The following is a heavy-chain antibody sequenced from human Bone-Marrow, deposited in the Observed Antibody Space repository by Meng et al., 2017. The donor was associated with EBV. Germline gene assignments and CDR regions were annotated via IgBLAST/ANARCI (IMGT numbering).Heavy chain of an antibody. J-gene: IGHJ4*02. CDR1: GGSFSGYY. Sequence: QGQLQQWGAGLLKPSETLSLPCAVYGGSFSGYYWSWIRQPPGKGLEWIGEINHSGSTNYNPSLKSRVTISVDTSKNQFSLKLSSVTAADTAVYYCARGGIFGVAIFDYWGQGTLVTVSS. V-gene: IGHV4-34*01. CDR2: INHSGST. D-gene: IGHD3-3*01. CDR3: ARGGIFGVAIFDY.